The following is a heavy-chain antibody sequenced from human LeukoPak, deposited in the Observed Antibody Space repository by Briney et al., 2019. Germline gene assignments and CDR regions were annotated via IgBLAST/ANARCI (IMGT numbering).Heavy chain of an antibody. J-gene: IGHJ6*02. CDR1: GGSISSYY. D-gene: IGHD1-14*01. Sequence: PSETLSLTCTVSGGSISSYYWSWIRQPPGKGLEWIGYIYYSGSTNYNPSLKSRVTISVDASKNQCSLKLSSVTAADTAVYYCARKSYYYYGMDVWGQGTTVTVSS. CDR2: IYYSGST. V-gene: IGHV4-59*08. CDR3: ARKSYYYYGMDV.